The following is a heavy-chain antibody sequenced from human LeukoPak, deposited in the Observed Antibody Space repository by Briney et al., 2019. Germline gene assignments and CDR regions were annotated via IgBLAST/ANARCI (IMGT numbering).Heavy chain of an antibody. CDR1: GFTFTEYA. J-gene: IGHJ4*02. CDR2: ISGTGAFT. Sequence: GGSLRLSCAASGFTFTEYAMTWVRQAPGEGLEWVSTISGTGAFTFYADSVKGRFTISRDNSKNTLYLQMNRLRADDTAMYYCAGAPTGTSRFDYWGQGTLVTVSS. V-gene: IGHV3-23*01. CDR3: AGAPTGTSRFDY. D-gene: IGHD3-10*01.